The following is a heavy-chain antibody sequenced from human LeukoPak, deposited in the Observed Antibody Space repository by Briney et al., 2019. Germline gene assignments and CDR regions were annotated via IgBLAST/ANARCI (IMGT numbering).Heavy chain of an antibody. CDR3: AKGHDVDY. CDR1: GFTFSSYG. D-gene: IGHD1-1*01. J-gene: IGHJ4*02. V-gene: IGHV3-30*18. Sequence: GGSLRLSCAASGFTFSSYGMHWVRQAPGKGLEWVAVISYDGSNKYYADSVKGRFTISRDNSKNTLYLQMNSLRAEDTAVYYCAKGHDVDYWGQGTLVTVSS. CDR2: ISYDGSNK.